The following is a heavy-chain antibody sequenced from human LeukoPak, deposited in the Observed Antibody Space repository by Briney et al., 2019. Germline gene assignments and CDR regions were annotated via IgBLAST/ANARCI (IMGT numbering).Heavy chain of an antibody. V-gene: IGHV4-61*08. Sequence: SETLSLTCTVSGDPISSHSDYKWTWIRQSPQKGLEWVGYIYYTGSTNYNPSLRSRLTISVDTSMNQFSLRLTAVTAADTAVHYCASEYSAFDYWGQGAVVTVSS. CDR1: GDPISSHSDY. J-gene: IGHJ4*02. CDR2: IYYTGST. CDR3: ASEYSAFDY. D-gene: IGHD4-11*01.